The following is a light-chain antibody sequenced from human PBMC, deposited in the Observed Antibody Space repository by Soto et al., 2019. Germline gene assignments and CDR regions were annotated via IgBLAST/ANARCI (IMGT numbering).Light chain of an antibody. CDR2: GAS. J-gene: IGKJ1*01. CDR1: QSVRSDY. CDR3: QQYGSSPRT. Sequence: EIVFTQSPGTLSFSPGERATLSCRASQSVRSDYLAWYQQKPGQAPRLHIYGASTRATGIPDRFTGSGSGTDFTLTISRLEPEDFAVYYCQQYGSSPRTFGQGTKVDIK. V-gene: IGKV3-20*01.